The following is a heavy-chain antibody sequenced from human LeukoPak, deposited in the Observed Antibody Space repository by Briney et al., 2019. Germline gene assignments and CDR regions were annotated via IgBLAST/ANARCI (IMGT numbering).Heavy chain of an antibody. CDR1: GFTFDDYA. J-gene: IGHJ4*02. V-gene: IGHV3-9*01. Sequence: GGSLRLSCAASGFTFDDYAMHWVRQAPGKGLEWVSGISWNSGSIGYADSVKGRFTISRDNAKNSLFLEMSDLRPEDTAFYYCARGSLSLATAPFNFWGQGTPVTVSS. D-gene: IGHD1-1*01. CDR3: ARGSLSLATAPFNF. CDR2: ISWNSGSI.